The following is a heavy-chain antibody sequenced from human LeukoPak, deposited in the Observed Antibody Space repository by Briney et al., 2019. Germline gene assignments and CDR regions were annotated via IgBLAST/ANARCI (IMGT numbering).Heavy chain of an antibody. D-gene: IGHD2-8*01. CDR1: GFTFHDSY. V-gene: IGHV3-11*04. CDR2: ISNSGDSI. J-gene: IGHJ6*03. CDR3: ARTSYGSMDV. Sequence: GGSLRLSCAASGFTFHDSYMTWIRQAPGKGLEWVSFISNSGDSIYYADSVKGRFITSRDNAKSSLYLQMNSLRAEDTAVYYCARTSYGSMDVWGKGTTVTVSS.